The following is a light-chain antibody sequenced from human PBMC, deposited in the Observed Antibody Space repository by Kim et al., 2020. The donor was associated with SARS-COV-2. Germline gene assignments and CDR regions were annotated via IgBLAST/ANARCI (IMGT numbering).Light chain of an antibody. CDR3: QQYNTFPLT. Sequence: ASVGDRIPCTCRASQTISPWLAWYQQKPGKAPKLLIYEASRLDGGVPSRFNGGGSETEFTLTINSLQPDDIATYYCQQYNTFPLTFGGGTKVDIK. CDR2: EAS. J-gene: IGKJ4*01. V-gene: IGKV1-5*03. CDR1: QTISPW.